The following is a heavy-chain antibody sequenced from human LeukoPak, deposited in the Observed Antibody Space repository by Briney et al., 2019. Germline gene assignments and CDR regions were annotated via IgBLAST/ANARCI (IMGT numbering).Heavy chain of an antibody. V-gene: IGHV3-30*02. D-gene: IGHD6-13*01. CDR3: AKGYDSGWYGFDY. Sequence: GGSLRLSCAASAFTFSTYGMHWVRQAPGKGLEWVAFIRYDGSNKYYADSVKGRFTISRDNSKNTLWLQMNSLRSEDTAIYYCAKGYDSGWYGFDYWGQRTLVTVSS. J-gene: IGHJ4*02. CDR2: IRYDGSNK. CDR1: AFTFSTYG.